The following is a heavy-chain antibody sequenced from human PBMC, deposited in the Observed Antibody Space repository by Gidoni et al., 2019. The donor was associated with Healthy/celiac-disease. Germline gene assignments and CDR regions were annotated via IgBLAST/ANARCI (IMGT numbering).Heavy chain of an antibody. CDR2: ISSSGSTI. CDR3: ARMPTSRDFWSGNSPRLFNY. Sequence: QVQLVESGGGLVKPGGSLRLSWAASGFTFSDYYMSWIRQAPGKGLEWVSYISSSGSTIYYADSVKGRFTISRDKAKNSLYLQMNSLRAEDTAVYYCARMPTSRDFWSGNSPRLFNYWGQGTLVTVSS. V-gene: IGHV3-11*01. CDR1: GFTFSDYY. J-gene: IGHJ4*02. D-gene: IGHD3-3*01.